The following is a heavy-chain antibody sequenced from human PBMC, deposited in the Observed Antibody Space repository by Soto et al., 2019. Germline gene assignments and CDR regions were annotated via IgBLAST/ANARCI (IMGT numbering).Heavy chain of an antibody. CDR1: CGSISSGGYY. CDR3: ARAYIVVVPAAKLFDP. V-gene: IGHV4-31*03. J-gene: IGHJ5*02. D-gene: IGHD2-2*01. Sequence: TLSLTCTVSCGSISSGGYYWSWIRQHPGKGLEWIGYIYYSGSTYYNPSLKSRVTISVDTSKNQFSLKLSSVTAADTAVYYCARAYIVVVPAAKLFDPWGQGTLVTVSS. CDR2: IYYSGST.